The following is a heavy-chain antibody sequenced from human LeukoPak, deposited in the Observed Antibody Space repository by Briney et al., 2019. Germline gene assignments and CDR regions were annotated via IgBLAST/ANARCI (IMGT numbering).Heavy chain of an antibody. Sequence: GGSLRLSCAASGFTVISNYMSWVRQAPGKGLEWVSVIYSDGRVHYSDSVKGRFTISRDDSKNTLYLKMNSLSTEDTAVYYVARESGYSYGLGGFFDYLGQGTLAPVPS. CDR1: GFTVISNY. V-gene: IGHV3-53*01. J-gene: IGHJ4*02. CDR3: ARESGYSYGLGGFFDY. D-gene: IGHD5-18*01. CDR2: IYSDGRV.